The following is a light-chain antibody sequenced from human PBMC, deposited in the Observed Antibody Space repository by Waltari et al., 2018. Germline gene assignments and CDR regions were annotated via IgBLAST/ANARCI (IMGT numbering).Light chain of an antibody. V-gene: IGLV1-44*01. CDR2: SNN. CDR3: AAWDDSLNGGV. Sequence: QSVLTQPPSASGTPGQRVAISCSGGSPNIGNTFVNWYKQVPGTAPKLLIYSNNQRPSGVPDRFSGSRSGNSASLAISGLQSEDEADYYCAAWDDSLNGGVFGGGTKLTVL. CDR1: SPNIGNTF. J-gene: IGLJ3*02.